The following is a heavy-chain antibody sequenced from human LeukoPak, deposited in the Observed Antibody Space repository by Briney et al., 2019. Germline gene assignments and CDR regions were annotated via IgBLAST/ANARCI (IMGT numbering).Heavy chain of an antibody. Sequence: SETPSLTCTVSGGSISSSGYYWSWIRQHPGKGLEWIGYIYYSGSTYYNPSLKSRVTISVDTSKNQFSLKLSSVTAADTAVYYCAKRDCSSTSCYKYGMDVWGKGTTVTVSS. J-gene: IGHJ6*04. D-gene: IGHD2-2*02. CDR3: AKRDCSSTSCYKYGMDV. CDR2: IYYSGST. V-gene: IGHV4-31*03. CDR1: GGSISSSGYY.